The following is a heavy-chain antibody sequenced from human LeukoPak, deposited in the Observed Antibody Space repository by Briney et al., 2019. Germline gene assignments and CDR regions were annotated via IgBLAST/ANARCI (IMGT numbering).Heavy chain of an antibody. CDR3: AKSSGWYYFDY. CDR2: IYSGGST. Sequence: GGSLRLSCAASGFTVSSNYMSWVRQAPGKGLEWVSVIYSGGSTYYADSVKGRFTISRDNSKNTLYLQMNSLRAEDTAVYYCAKSSGWYYFDYWGQGTLVTVSS. V-gene: IGHV3-66*01. J-gene: IGHJ4*02. D-gene: IGHD6-19*01. CDR1: GFTVSSNY.